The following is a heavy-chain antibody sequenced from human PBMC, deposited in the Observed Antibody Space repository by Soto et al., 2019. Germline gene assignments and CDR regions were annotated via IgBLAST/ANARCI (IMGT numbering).Heavy chain of an antibody. CDR2: IYTSGST. CDR1: GGSISSYY. D-gene: IGHD3-9*01. CDR3: ARARGVLRYFDWARGDYGMDV. Sequence: SETLSLTCTVSGGSISSYYWSWIRQPAGKGLEWIGRIYTSGSTNYNPSLKSRVTMSVDTSKNQFSLKLSSVTAADTAVYYCARARGVLRYFDWARGDYGMDVWGQGTTVSVSS. V-gene: IGHV4-4*07. J-gene: IGHJ6*02.